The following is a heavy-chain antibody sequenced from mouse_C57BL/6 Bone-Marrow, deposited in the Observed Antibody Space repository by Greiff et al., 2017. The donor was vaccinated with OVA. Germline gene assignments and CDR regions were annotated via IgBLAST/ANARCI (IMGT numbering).Heavy chain of an antibody. J-gene: IGHJ1*03. CDR3: ASHYYYGSRYFDV. V-gene: IGHV1-85*01. CDR1: GYTFTSYD. Sequence: LVESGPELVKPGASVKLSCKASGYTFTSYDINWVKQRPGQGLEWIGWIYPRDGSTKYNEKFKGKATLTVDTSSSTAYMELHSLTSEDSAVYFCASHYYYGSRYFDVWGTGTTVTVSS. D-gene: IGHD1-1*01. CDR2: IYPRDGST.